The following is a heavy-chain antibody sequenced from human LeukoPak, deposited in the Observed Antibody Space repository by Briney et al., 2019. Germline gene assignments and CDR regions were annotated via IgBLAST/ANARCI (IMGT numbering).Heavy chain of an antibody. J-gene: IGHJ4*02. CDR1: GFTVSSDY. D-gene: IGHD1-1*01. CDR2: IYSGGRT. Sequence: GGSLRLSCAASGFTVSSDYMSWVRQAPGKGLEWVSAIYSGGRTHYTDSVKGRFTISRDNSKNTLYPQMNSLRAEDTAVYYCARDSPSTTFDYWGQGTLVTVSS. CDR3: ARDSPSTTFDY. V-gene: IGHV3-53*01.